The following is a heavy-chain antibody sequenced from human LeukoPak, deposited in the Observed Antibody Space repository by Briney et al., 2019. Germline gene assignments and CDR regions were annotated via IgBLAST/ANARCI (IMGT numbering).Heavy chain of an antibody. D-gene: IGHD2-15*01. Sequence: ASVKVSCKASGYTFTGYYMHWVRQAPGQGLEWMGWINPNSGGTNYAQKFQGRVTMTRDTSISTAYMELSRLRSDDTAVYYCARVVGAVAAVFDYWGQGALLTVSS. CDR3: ARVVGAVAAVFDY. CDR1: GYTFTGYY. J-gene: IGHJ4*02. V-gene: IGHV1-2*02. CDR2: INPNSGGT.